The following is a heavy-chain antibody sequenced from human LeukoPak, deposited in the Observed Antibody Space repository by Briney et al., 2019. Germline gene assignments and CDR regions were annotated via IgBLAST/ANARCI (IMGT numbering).Heavy chain of an antibody. CDR3: ASEITYYYDSSSRTFDY. CDR2: ISSSSSYI. CDR1: GFTFSSYS. J-gene: IGHJ4*02. Sequence: GGSLRLSCAASGFTFSSYSMNWVRQAPGKGLEWVSSISSSSSYIYYADSVKGRFTISRDNAKNSLYPQMNSLRAEDTAVYYCASEITYYYDSSSRTFDYWGQGTLVTVSS. V-gene: IGHV3-21*01. D-gene: IGHD3-22*01.